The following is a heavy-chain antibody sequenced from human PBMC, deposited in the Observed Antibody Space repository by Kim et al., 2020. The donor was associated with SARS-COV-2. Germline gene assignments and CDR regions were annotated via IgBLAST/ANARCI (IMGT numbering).Heavy chain of an antibody. Sequence: ASVKVSCKASGYTFTSYAMNWVRQAPGQGLEWMGWINTNTGNPTYAQGFTGRFVFSVDTSVSTAYLQISSLKAEDTAVYYCARAPDILTGLGGFIYYYYYGMDVWGQETTVTVSS. CDR2: INTNTGNP. CDR1: GYTFTSYA. D-gene: IGHD3-9*01. V-gene: IGHV7-4-1*02. J-gene: IGHJ6*02. CDR3: ARAPDILTGLGGFIYYYYYGMDV.